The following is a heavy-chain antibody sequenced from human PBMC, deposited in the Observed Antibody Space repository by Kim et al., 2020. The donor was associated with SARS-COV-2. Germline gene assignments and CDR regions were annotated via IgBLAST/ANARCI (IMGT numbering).Heavy chain of an antibody. Sequence: GGSLRLSCAASGFTFADYAMHWVRQAPGKGLEWVSGISWNSGSIGYADSVKGRFTISRDNAKNSLYLQMNSLRAEDTALYYCAKDPRKRLWEGLLLGAFDIWGQGTLVTVSS. D-gene: IGHD3-3*01. CDR2: ISWNSGSI. V-gene: IGHV3-9*01. CDR1: GFTFADYA. CDR3: AKDPRKRLWEGLLLGAFDI. J-gene: IGHJ3*02.